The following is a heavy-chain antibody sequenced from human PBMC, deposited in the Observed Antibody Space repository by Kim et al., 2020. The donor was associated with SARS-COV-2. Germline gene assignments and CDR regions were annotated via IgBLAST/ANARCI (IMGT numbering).Heavy chain of an antibody. V-gene: IGHV3-33*01. D-gene: IGHD4-17*01. Sequence: GSNRDYAEAVKGRFTIARDNSRNTLYLEMNSLRAEDTAVYYCARYDTGTTMWGQGTLVTVSS. CDR2: GSNR. CDR3: ARYDTGTTM. J-gene: IGHJ4*02.